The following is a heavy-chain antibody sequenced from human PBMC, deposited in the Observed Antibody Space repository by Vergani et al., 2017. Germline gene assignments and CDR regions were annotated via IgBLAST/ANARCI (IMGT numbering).Heavy chain of an antibody. V-gene: IGHV4-4*09. D-gene: IGHD3-3*01. CDR2: IYTSGST. CDR1: GGSISSYY. J-gene: IGHJ6*02. Sequence: QVQLQESGPGLVKPSETLSLTCTVSGGSISSYYWSWIRQPPGKGLEWIGYIYTSGSTNYNPSLKSRVTISVDTSKNQFSLKLSSVTAADTAVYYCARGRYYDFWSGYYTGNDYYYYYGMDVWGQGTTVTVSS. CDR3: ARGRYYDFWSGYYTGNDYYYYYGMDV.